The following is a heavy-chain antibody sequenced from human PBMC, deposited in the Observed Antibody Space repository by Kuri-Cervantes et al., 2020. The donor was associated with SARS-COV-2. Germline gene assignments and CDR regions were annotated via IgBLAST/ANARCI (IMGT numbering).Heavy chain of an antibody. Sequence: GSLRLSCTVSGGSITTFYWNWIRQPAGKGLEWIGRIYGSGSTKYNPSLKSRVTMSVDTSKNQFSLNLSSVTAADTAVYYCARDRRLQFSFDAFDIWGQGTMVTVSS. J-gene: IGHJ3*02. CDR3: ARDRRLQFSFDAFDI. CDR1: GGSITTFY. CDR2: IYGSGST. V-gene: IGHV4-4*07. D-gene: IGHD5-24*01.